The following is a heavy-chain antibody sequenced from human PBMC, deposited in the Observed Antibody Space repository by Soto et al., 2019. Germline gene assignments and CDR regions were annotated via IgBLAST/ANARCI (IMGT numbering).Heavy chain of an antibody. CDR2: INHSGST. Sequence: PSETLSLTCAVYGGSFSGYYWSWIRQPPGKGLEWIGEINHSGSTNYNPSLKSRVTISVDTSKNQFSLKLSSVTAADTAVYYCARGGSGHYYGSGNLYYYYGMDVWGQGTTVT. D-gene: IGHD3-10*01. V-gene: IGHV4-34*01. J-gene: IGHJ6*02. CDR1: GGSFSGYY. CDR3: ARGGSGHYYGSGNLYYYYGMDV.